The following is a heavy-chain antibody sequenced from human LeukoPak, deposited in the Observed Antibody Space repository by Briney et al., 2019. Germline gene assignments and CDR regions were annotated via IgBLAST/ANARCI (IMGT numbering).Heavy chain of an antibody. CDR3: ARGWASSWYYFDF. D-gene: IGHD2-2*01. CDR2: TYDSGSS. V-gene: IGHV4-59*01. CDR1: GASMKNYN. Sequence: SEPLTLTCAVSGASMKNYNRSWIRQPPGKGLDWNGYTYDSGSSSYNPSLSSRVSISIDTSKNQFSLNLSSVTAADTAVYYCARGWASSWYYFDFWGQATLLTVSS. J-gene: IGHJ4*02.